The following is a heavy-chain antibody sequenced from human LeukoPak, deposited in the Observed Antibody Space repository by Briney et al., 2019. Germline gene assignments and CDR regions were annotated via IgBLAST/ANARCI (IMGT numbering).Heavy chain of an antibody. Sequence: GGSLRLSCAASGFTFSSYAMSWVRQAPGKGLEWVSAISGSGGSTYYADSVKGRFTISRDNSKNTLYLQMNSLRAEDTAVYYCAKDTTTYDFWSGYYVSDAFDIWGQGTMVTVSS. CDR2: ISGSGGST. CDR1: GFTFSSYA. D-gene: IGHD3-3*01. V-gene: IGHV3-23*01. CDR3: AKDTTTYDFWSGYYVSDAFDI. J-gene: IGHJ3*02.